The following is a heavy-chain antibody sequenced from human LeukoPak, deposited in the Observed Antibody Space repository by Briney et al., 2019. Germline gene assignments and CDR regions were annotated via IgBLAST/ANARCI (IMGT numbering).Heavy chain of an antibody. J-gene: IGHJ3*02. V-gene: IGHV3-11*04. D-gene: IGHD5-18*01. CDR1: GISVSSNY. Sequence: GGSLRLSCAASGISVSSNYMSWVRQAPGKGLEWVSYISSSGSTIYYADSVKGRFTISRDNAKNSLYLQMNSLRAEDTAVYYCARDEQLWLQDDAFDIWGQGTMVTVSS. CDR2: ISSSGSTI. CDR3: ARDEQLWLQDDAFDI.